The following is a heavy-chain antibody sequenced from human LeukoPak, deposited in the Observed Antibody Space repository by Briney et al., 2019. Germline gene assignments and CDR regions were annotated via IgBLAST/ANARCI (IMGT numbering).Heavy chain of an antibody. CDR1: GFAFSRYG. CDR2: ISGSGGNA. J-gene: IGHJ4*02. CDR3: AKAQGYLDY. Sequence: PGGSLRLSCAASGFAFSRYGIVWVRQAPGRGLEWVSGISGSGGNAYYGDSVKGRFTISRDNSKNTVYLQTNSLRAEDTAVYYCAKAQGYLDYWGQGTLATVSS. V-gene: IGHV3-23*01.